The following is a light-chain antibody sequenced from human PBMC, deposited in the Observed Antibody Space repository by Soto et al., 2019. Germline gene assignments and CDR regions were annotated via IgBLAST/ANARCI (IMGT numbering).Light chain of an antibody. CDR1: QSISSY. V-gene: IGKV1-39*01. J-gene: IGKJ1*01. CDR2: AAS. CDR3: QQSYNNLGRT. Sequence: DIQMTQSPSSLSASVGDRVTITCRASQSISSYLNWYQQKPGKAPKLMIYAASSLQSGVPSRFSGSGSGTDFALTISSLQPEDFATYYCQQSYNNLGRTFGQGTKVEIK.